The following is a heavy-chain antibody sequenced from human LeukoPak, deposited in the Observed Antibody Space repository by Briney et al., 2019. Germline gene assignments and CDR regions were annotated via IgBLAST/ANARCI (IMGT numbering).Heavy chain of an antibody. V-gene: IGHV4-4*09. CDR2: MYMSGSP. D-gene: IGHD3-10*01. Sequence: SETLSLTCTVSGGSISTYYWSWIRQPPGKGLELIGYMYMSGSPYYNPSLKSRVTISVDTSKNQFSLKLSSVTAADTAVYYCARGSYGSGSYYKSHDYWGQGTLVTVSS. CDR1: GGSISTYY. J-gene: IGHJ4*02. CDR3: ARGSYGSGSYYKSHDY.